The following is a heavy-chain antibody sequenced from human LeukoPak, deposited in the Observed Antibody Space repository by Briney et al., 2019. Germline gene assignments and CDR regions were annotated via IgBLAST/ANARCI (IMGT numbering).Heavy chain of an antibody. V-gene: IGHV3-30*04. J-gene: IGHJ4*02. CDR1: GFTLSRYF. CDR3: ARDGGFTRGWTYGAGDY. CDR2: ISNDGSEK. Sequence: PGGSLRLSCAASGFTLSRYFMHGVRQAPGKGLECVAVISNDGSEKYYADSVKGRFTISRDNSKNTLYLQMNSLGPEDTALYYCARDGGFTRGWTYGAGDYWGQGTLVAVSS. D-gene: IGHD6-19*01.